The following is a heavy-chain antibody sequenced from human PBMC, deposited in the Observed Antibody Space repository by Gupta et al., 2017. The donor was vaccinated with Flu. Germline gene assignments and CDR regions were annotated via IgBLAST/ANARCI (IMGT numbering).Heavy chain of an antibody. V-gene: IGHV3-7*01. CDR1: GFTVSDSW. CDR2: INQDGSTK. J-gene: IGHJ4*02. Sequence: EVQLVESGGGLVQPGGYLRLSCAASGFTVSDSWINWVRQAPGKGLEWVANINQDGSTKNYVDSLKGRFTVSRDNAKNSLYLQMDSLRAEDTAVYFCARNRGWEQFDYWGQGTLVTVSS. CDR3: ARNRGWEQFDY. D-gene: IGHD5-24*01.